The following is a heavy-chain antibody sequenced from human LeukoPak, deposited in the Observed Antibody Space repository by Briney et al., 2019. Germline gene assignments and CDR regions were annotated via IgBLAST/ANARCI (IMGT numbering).Heavy chain of an antibody. V-gene: IGHV1-8*01. CDR3: ARGTPSGYCGGDCYSGI. D-gene: IGHD2-21*01. CDR2: MNPNSGNT. J-gene: IGHJ3*02. Sequence: ASVKVSCKASGYTFTSYDINWVRQATGHGLEWMGWMNPNSGNTGYAQKFQGRVTMTRNTSISTAYMELSSLRSEDTAVYYWARGTPSGYCGGDCYSGIWGQGTMVTVSS. CDR1: GYTFTSYD.